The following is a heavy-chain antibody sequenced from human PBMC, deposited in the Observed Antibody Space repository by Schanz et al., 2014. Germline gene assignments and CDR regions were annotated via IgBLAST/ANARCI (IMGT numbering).Heavy chain of an antibody. CDR1: GGSVSSGGDY. Sequence: QVQLQESGPGLVKPSQTLSLTCTVSGGSVSSGGDYWSWIRQHPGKGLEWIGYIYYSGSSDYNPSLKSRVTISVDTSKSQCSLKLSSVTAADTAVYYCAKAEYDILTDSYSRLDPWGQGTLVTVSS. D-gene: IGHD3-9*01. CDR2: IYYSGSS. J-gene: IGHJ5*02. CDR3: AKAEYDILTDSYSRLDP. V-gene: IGHV4-61*08.